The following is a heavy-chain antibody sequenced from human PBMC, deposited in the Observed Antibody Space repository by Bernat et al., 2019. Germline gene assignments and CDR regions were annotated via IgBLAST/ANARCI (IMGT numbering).Heavy chain of an antibody. V-gene: IGHV4-34*01. CDR1: GGSFSGYY. D-gene: IGHD3-16*01. CDR2: INHSGST. CDR3: ARCNYDTLGYMDV. J-gene: IGHJ6*03. Sequence: QVQLQQWGAGLLKPSETLSLTCAVYGGSFSGYYWSWIRQPPGKGLEWIGEINHSGSTNYNPSLKSRVTISVDTSKNQFSLKLSSVTAADTAVYYCARCNYDTLGYMDVWGKGTTVTVSS.